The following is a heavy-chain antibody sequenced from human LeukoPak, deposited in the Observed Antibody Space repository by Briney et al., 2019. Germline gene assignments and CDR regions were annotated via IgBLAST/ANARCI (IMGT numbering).Heavy chain of an antibody. CDR1: GGTFSSYA. CDR2: IIPIFGTA. J-gene: IGHJ5*02. CDR3: ARRERTNLDQNWFDP. V-gene: IGHV1-69*01. Sequence: ASVKVSCKASGGTFSSYATSWVRQAPGQGLEWMGGIIPIFGTANYAQKFQGRVTITADESTSTAYMELSSLRSEDTAVYYCARRERTNLDQNWFDPWGQGTLVTVSS.